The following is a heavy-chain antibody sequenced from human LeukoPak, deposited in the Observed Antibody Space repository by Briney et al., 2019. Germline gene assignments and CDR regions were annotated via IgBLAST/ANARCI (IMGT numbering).Heavy chain of an antibody. CDR3: ANGAYEQLLI. J-gene: IGHJ3*02. D-gene: IGHD1-26*01. CDR1: GFTFSSYA. CDR2: ISGSGGST. Sequence: PGGSLRLSCAASGFTFSSYAMSWVRQAPGKGLEWVSAISGSGGSTYYADSVKGRFTISRDNSKNMLFLQMNSLKAEDTALYYCANGAYEQLLIWGQGTMVTVSS. V-gene: IGHV3-23*01.